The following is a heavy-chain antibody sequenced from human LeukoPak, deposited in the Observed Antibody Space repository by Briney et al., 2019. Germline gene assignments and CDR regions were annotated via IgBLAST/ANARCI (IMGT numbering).Heavy chain of an antibody. CDR2: ISAYNGNT. CDR3: ARDLGYSYGMNFDY. J-gene: IGHJ4*02. CDR1: RYTLTSYG. D-gene: IGHD5-18*01. Sequence: APVKFSCKASRYTLTSYGISWVRHAPGQAVEWIGWISAYNGNTNYVQKLQGRVTMTPDTSPSTAYMELRRLRSDDTAVYYCARDLGYSYGMNFDYWGQGTLVTVSS. V-gene: IGHV1-18*04.